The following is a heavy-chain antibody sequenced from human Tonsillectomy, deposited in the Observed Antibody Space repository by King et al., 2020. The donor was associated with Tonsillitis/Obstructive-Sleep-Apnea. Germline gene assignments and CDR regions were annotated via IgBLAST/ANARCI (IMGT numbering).Heavy chain of an antibody. D-gene: IGHD6-13*01. J-gene: IGHJ6*03. Sequence: EVQLQESGGGVVRPGGSLRLSCAASGFTFDDYGMSWVRQAPGKGLEWVSRINWNGGSTGYADSVKGRLTLSRDNVKNSLDLQMNSLRAEDTALYYCARGSSSYYYYYMDVWGKGTTVTVSS. CDR3: ARGSSSYYYYYMDV. CDR1: GFTFDDYG. V-gene: IGHV3-20*04. CDR2: INWNGGST.